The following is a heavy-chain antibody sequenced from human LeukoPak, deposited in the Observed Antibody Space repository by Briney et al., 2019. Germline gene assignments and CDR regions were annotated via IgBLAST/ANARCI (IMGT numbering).Heavy chain of an antibody. CDR2: ISYDGSNE. CDR3: AKGGGSTIYYYYYYGMDV. V-gene: IGHV3-30-3*01. J-gene: IGHJ6*02. CDR1: GFTFSNYA. D-gene: IGHD3-9*01. Sequence: PGGSLRLSCAASGFTFSNYAMHWVRQAPGKGLEWVAVISYDGSNEYYADSVKGRFTISRDNSKNTLYLQMNSLRAEDTAVYYCAKGGGSTIYYYYYYGMDVWGQGTTVTVSS.